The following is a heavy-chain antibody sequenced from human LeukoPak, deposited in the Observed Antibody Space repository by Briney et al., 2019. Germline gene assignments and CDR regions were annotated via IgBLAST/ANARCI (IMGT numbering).Heavy chain of an antibody. CDR2: IRSDGSNE. CDR3: ARDRTKYCSGGTCYSSYSFDY. J-gene: IGHJ4*02. V-gene: IGHV3-30*02. CDR1: EFTLSSYG. D-gene: IGHD2-15*01. Sequence: PGGSLRLSCAASEFTLSSYGMHWVRQAPGKGMEWVAFIRSDGSNEYYAGSVKGRFTISRDNFKSTLSLQMNSLRPEDTALYYCARDRTKYCSGGTCYSSYSFDYWGKGTLVTVSS.